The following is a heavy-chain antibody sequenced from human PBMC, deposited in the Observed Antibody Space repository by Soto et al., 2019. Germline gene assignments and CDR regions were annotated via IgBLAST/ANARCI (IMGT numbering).Heavy chain of an antibody. J-gene: IGHJ4*02. D-gene: IGHD5-12*01. CDR3: AREVVATMSYFDY. V-gene: IGHV4-31*03. CDR2: IYYSGST. Sequence: KASETLSLTCTVSGGSISSGGYYWSWIRQHPGKGLEWIGYIYYSGSTYYNPSLKSRVTISVDTSKNQFSLKLSSVTAADTAVYYCAREVVATMSYFDYWGQGTLVTVSS. CDR1: GGSISSGGYY.